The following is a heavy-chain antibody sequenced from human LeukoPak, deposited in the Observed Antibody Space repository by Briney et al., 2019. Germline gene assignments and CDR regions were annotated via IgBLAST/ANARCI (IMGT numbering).Heavy chain of an antibody. Sequence: GGSLRLSCAASGFAFSDHWMIWVRQAPGKGLEWVANINHDESKKYYVDSVEGRFTISRDNAKNSLYLQMNSLRAEDTAVYYCAISTYSSSPSWGQGTLVTVSA. CDR1: GFAFSDHW. CDR2: INHDESKK. J-gene: IGHJ5*02. D-gene: IGHD6-6*01. V-gene: IGHV3-7*01. CDR3: AISTYSSSPS.